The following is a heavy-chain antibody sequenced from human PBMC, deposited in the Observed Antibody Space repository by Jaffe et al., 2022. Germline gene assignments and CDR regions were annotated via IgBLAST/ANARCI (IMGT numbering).Heavy chain of an antibody. Sequence: EVQLLESGGGFVQPGGSLRLSCAASGFTFSTYAMNWVRQAPGKGLEWVSAISGSGAYYADSVKGRFTISRDNSKNTLYLQMNSLRAEDTAVYYCAKTDYDFWSGSYFDYWGQGTLVTVSS. J-gene: IGHJ4*02. CDR3: AKTDYDFWSGSYFDY. D-gene: IGHD3-3*01. V-gene: IGHV3-23*01. CDR1: GFTFSTYA. CDR2: ISGSGA.